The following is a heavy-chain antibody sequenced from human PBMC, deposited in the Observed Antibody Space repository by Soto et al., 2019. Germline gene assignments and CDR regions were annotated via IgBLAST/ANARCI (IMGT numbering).Heavy chain of an antibody. CDR2: IIPIFGTA. CDR3: ARTYGSGSYYNVQNYHYGMDV. CDR1: GGTFSSHV. D-gene: IGHD3-10*01. J-gene: IGHJ6*02. Sequence: GASVKVSCKASGGTFSSHVISWVRQAPGQGLEWMGGIIPIFGTANYAQKFQGRITISADVSMSTAYMELTSLRSEDTAVYYCARTYGSGSYYNVQNYHYGMDVWGQGTTVTVSS. V-gene: IGHV1-69*13.